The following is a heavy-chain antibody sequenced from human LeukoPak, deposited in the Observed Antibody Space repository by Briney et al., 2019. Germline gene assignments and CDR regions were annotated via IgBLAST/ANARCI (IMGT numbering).Heavy chain of an antibody. J-gene: IGHJ4*02. CDR1: GDSISSGSYY. V-gene: IGHV4-61*02. Sequence: PSQTLSLTCTVSGDSISSGSYYWSWIRQPAGKGLEWIGRIYTSGSTNYNPSLKSRVAMSVDTSKNQFSLKLSSVTAADTAVYYCARDTYYYDSSGYWADYWGQGTLVTVSS. CDR3: ARDTYYYDSSGYWADY. CDR2: IYTSGST. D-gene: IGHD3-22*01.